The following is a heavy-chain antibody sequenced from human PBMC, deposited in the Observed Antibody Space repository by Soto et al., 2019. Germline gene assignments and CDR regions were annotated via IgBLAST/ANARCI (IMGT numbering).Heavy chain of an antibody. CDR1: GGSISSGGYY. V-gene: IGHV4-31*03. D-gene: IGHD3-16*01. J-gene: IGHJ6*03. Sequence: ASETLSLTCTVSGGSISSGGYYWSWIRQHPGKGLEWIGYIYYSGSTYYNPSLKSRVTISVDTSKNQFSLKLSSVTAADTAVYYCARGGAKTLFMDVWGKGTTVTVSS. CDR2: IYYSGST. CDR3: ARGGAKTLFMDV.